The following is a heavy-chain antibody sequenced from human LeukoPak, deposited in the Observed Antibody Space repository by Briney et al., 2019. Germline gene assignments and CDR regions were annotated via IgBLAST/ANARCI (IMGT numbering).Heavy chain of an antibody. D-gene: IGHD2-8*01. Sequence: PGGSLRLSCAASGLIFSDSAMSWVRQAPGKGLEWVSTISRSGRYTYYADSVKGRFTISRDKSKNTLYMVMNSLRDEDTAVYYCAKDDCTNGICYKNWGQGTLVTVSS. CDR3: AKDDCTNGICYKN. CDR1: GLIFSDSA. CDR2: ISRSGRYT. V-gene: IGHV3-23*01. J-gene: IGHJ4*02.